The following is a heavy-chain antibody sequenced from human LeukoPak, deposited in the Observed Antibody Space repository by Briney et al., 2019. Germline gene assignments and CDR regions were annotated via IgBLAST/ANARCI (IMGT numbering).Heavy chain of an antibody. J-gene: IGHJ6*02. CDR1: GFTLSGYP. Sequence: GGSLRLSCAASGFTLSGYPMHWVRQAPGKGLEWLAVLSDDESTKYYADSVKGRFTIPSDNSKNTVDLQMNSLRPDDTAMYCCARAPGGTNFFYYGLDVWGQGTTVTV. CDR2: LSDDESTK. V-gene: IGHV3-30-3*01. CDR3: ARAPGGTNFFYYGLDV. D-gene: IGHD1-26*01.